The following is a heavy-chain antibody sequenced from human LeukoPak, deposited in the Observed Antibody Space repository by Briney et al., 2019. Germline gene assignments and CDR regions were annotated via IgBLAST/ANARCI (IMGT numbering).Heavy chain of an antibody. J-gene: IGHJ6*02. CDR1: GFSFSDYH. CDR2: ISISGTTI. D-gene: IGHD2-2*01. V-gene: IGHV3-11*01. CDR3: ARDGSLYCTSSSCRSGYYYYGMDV. Sequence: GGSLRLSCAASGFSFSDYHMSWIRQAPGKGLEWVSYISISGTTIYYAGSVRGRFTISRDNAKNSLFLQMNSLRADDTAVYYCARDGSLYCTSSSCRSGYYYYGMDVWGQGTTVTVSS.